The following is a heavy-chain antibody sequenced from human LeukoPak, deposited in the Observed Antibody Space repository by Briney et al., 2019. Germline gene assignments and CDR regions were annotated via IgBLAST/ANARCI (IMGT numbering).Heavy chain of an antibody. D-gene: IGHD2-2*02. CDR2: IYTSGST. J-gene: IGHJ5*02. CDR1: GGSISSGSYY. CDR3: ARGRWYCSSTSCYTHWFDP. Sequence: SETLSLTCTVSGGSISSGSYYWGWIRQPAGRGREWIGRIYTSGSTNDNPSRKSGVTISVETSKKQFSLKLSSVTAADTAVYYCARGRWYCSSTSCYTHWFDPWGQGTLVTVSS. V-gene: IGHV4-61*02.